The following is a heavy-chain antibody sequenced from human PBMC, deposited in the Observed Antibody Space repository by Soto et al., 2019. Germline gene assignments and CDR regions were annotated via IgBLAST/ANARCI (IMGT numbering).Heavy chain of an antibody. V-gene: IGHV4-59*01. CDR3: AREDCSGGSCYGAV. J-gene: IGHJ4*02. CDR2: IYYSGST. D-gene: IGHD2-15*01. Sequence: QVQLQESGPGLVKPSETLSLTCTVSGGSISSYYWSWIRQPPGKGLEWIGYIYYSGSTNYNPSLTSRVTIAVDTSKNQFSLKLSSVTAADTAVYYCAREDCSGGSCYGAVWGQGTLVTVSS. CDR1: GGSISSYY.